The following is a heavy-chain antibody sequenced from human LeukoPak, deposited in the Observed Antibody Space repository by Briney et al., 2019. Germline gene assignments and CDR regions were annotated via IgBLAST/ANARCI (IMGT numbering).Heavy chain of an antibody. CDR2: IRYDGSNK. J-gene: IGHJ4*02. CDR1: GFTFSSYG. CDR3: AKDGGYSSGWSASFDY. V-gene: IGHV3-30*02. Sequence: GSLRLSCAASGFTFSSYGMHWVRQAPGKGLEWVAFIRYDGSNKYYADSVKGRFTISRDNSKNTLYLQMNSLRAEDTAVYYCAKDGGYSSGWSASFDYWGQGTLVTVSS. D-gene: IGHD6-19*01.